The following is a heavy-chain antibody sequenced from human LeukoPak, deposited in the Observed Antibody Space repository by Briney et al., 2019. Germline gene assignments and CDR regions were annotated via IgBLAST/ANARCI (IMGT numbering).Heavy chain of an antibody. CDR1: GGSISSGGYY. V-gene: IGHV4-31*03. J-gene: IGHJ4*02. D-gene: IGHD5-18*01. Sequence: KPSETLSLTRTVSGGSISSGGYYWSWIRQHPGKGLEWIGYIYYSGSTYYNPSLKSRVTISVDTSKNQFSLKLSSVTAADTAVYYCARAPTAMVTSYYFDYWGQGTLVTVSS. CDR2: IYYSGST. CDR3: ARAPTAMVTSYYFDY.